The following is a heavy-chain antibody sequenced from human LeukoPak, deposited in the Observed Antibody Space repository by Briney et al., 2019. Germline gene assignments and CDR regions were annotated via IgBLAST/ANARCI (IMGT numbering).Heavy chain of an antibody. CDR1: GGSISSSSFY. J-gene: IGHJ4*02. Sequence: SETLSLTCTVSGGSISSSSFYWAWVRQPLGKGLEWIGRTYYTGNSYYNPSLKSRVTISIDTSKNQFSLNLRSVTAADTAVFYCARINDIALDYWGQGILVTVSS. CDR2: TYYTGNS. CDR3: ARINDIALDY. D-gene: IGHD3-9*01. V-gene: IGHV4-39*01.